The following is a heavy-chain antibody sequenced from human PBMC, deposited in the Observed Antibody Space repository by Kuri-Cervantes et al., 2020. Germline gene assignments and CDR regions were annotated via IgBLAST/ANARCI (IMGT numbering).Heavy chain of an antibody. CDR3: ARVRMYYDFWSGYYKPVWFDP. J-gene: IGHJ5*02. CDR1: GYTFTSYY. V-gene: IGHV1-46*01. CDR2: INPSGGST. Sequence: ASVKVSCKASGYTFTSYYMHWVRQAPGQGLEWMGIINPSGGSTSYAQKFQGRVTMTRNTSISTAYMELSSLRSEDTAVYYCARVRMYYDFWSGYYKPVWFDPWGQGTLVTVSS. D-gene: IGHD3-3*01.